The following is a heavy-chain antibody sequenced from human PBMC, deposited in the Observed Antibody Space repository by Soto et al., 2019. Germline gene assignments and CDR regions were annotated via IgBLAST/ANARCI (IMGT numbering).Heavy chain of an antibody. CDR3: ARGGISHWAYFYYMDV. CDR1: GGSLSDYF. V-gene: IGHV4-34*01. Sequence: SATLSLTCVVSGGSLSDYFWSWIRQPPGMALEWIGEINHLGSINYNPSLKSRVTMSVDTSKNQFSLTLNSVTAADTATYYCARGGISHWAYFYYMDVWDRGTTVTVSS. CDR2: INHLGSI. J-gene: IGHJ6*03. D-gene: IGHD2-21*01.